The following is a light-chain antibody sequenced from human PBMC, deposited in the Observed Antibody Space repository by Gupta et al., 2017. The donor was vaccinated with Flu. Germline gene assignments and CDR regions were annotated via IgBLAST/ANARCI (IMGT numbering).Light chain of an antibody. CDR3: RRENSFPYT. V-gene: IGKV1-5*03. J-gene: IGKJ2*01. CDR2: KAS. CDR1: QSINNW. Sequence: PSTLSASVGDRVTITCRASQSINNWLAWFQHKPGKAPHLLIYKASKSENGVPSRFSGSGSGTEFTLTIISRQPDDFATYYCRRENSFPYTFGQRTRLEIK.